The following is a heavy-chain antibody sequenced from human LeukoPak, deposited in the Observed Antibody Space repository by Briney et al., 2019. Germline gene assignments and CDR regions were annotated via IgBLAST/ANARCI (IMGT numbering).Heavy chain of an antibody. Sequence: GGSLRLSCAASGFTFDDYTMHWVRQAPGKGLEWVSLISWDGGSTYYADSVKGRFTISRDNSKNSLHLQMNSLRTEDTALYYCANSVDTAMNAGIGYWGQGTLVTVSS. CDR3: ANSVDTAMNAGIGY. D-gene: IGHD5-18*01. J-gene: IGHJ4*02. CDR2: ISWDGGST. V-gene: IGHV3-43*01. CDR1: GFTFDDYT.